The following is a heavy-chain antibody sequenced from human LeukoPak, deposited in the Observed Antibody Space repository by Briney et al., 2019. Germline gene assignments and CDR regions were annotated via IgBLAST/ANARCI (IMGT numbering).Heavy chain of an antibody. CDR1: GGSIRSGSYY. J-gene: IGHJ4*02. Sequence: KSSETLSLTCTVSGGSIRSGSYYWSWIRQPAGKGLEWIGRIYTSGSTNYNPSLKTRVTISVDTSKNQFSLKLSSVTAADTAVYYCARELRDYYDSSGYFASSYYFDYWGQGTLVTVSS. CDR2: IYTSGST. V-gene: IGHV4-61*02. CDR3: ARELRDYYDSSGYFASSYYFDY. D-gene: IGHD3-22*01.